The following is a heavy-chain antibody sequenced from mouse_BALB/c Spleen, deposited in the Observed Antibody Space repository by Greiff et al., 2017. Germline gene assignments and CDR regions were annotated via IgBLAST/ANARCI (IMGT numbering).Heavy chain of an antibody. J-gene: IGHJ2*01. CDR3: TRGGGYGNSYFDY. D-gene: IGHD2-1*01. Sequence: EVQVVESGGGLVKPGGSLKLSCAASGFTFSSYTMSWVRQTPEKRLEWVATISSGGSYTYYPDSVKGRFTISRDNAKNTLYLQMSSLKSEDTAMYYCTRGGGYGNSYFDYWGQGTTLTVSS. V-gene: IGHV5-6-4*01. CDR1: GFTFSSYT. CDR2: ISSGGSYT.